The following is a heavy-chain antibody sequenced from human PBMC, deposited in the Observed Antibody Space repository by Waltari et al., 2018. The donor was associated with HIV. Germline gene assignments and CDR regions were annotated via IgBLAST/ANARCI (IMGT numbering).Heavy chain of an antibody. D-gene: IGHD3-9*01. CDR3: AKLGVLRYFDWSYFDY. CDR2: IIPIFGTA. J-gene: IGHJ4*02. V-gene: IGHV1-69*01. Sequence: QVQLVQSGAEVKKPGSSVKVSCKASGGTFSSYAISWVRQAPGQGLEWMGGIIPIFGTANSAQKFQGRVTITADESTSTAYMELSSLRSEDTAVYYCAKLGVLRYFDWSYFDYWGQGTLVTVSS. CDR1: GGTFSSYA.